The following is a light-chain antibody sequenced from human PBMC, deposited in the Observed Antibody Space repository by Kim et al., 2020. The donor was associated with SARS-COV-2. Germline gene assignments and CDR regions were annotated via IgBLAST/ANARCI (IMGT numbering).Light chain of an antibody. Sequence: GEKITITCRATRVVKHLLTWFQQKPGKPPNLLIYRTSTLQSGVPSRFSGSGSGTEFTLTISNLQPEDSATYYCQQVSGYLWTFGQGTKVDIK. CDR2: RTS. V-gene: IGKV1-9*01. J-gene: IGKJ1*01. CDR3: QQVSGYLWT. CDR1: RVVKHL.